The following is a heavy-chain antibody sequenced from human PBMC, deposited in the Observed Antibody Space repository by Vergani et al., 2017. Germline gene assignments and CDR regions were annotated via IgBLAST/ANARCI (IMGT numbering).Heavy chain of an antibody. D-gene: IGHD2-21*02. CDR2: IIPIFGTA. CDR1: GGTFSSYA. CDR3: ARGIXCGGDCYRYYYYYYMDV. J-gene: IGHJ6*03. Sequence: QVQLVQSGAEVKKPGSSVKVSCKASGGTFSSYAISWVRQAPGQGLEWMGGIIPIFGTANYAQKFQGRVTITADESTSTAYMELSSLRSEDTAVYYCARGIXCGGDCYRYYYYYYMDVWGKGTTVTVSS. V-gene: IGHV1-69*01.